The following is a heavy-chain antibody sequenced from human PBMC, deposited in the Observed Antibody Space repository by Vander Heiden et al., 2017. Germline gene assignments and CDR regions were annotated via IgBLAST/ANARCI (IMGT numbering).Heavy chain of an antibody. V-gene: IGHV3-23*01. CDR3: AKVVYGSESYYNERAFGI. CDR1: GFPFSSSA. Sequence: VQLLEPGGGLVPPGGSLRPSGAASGFPFSSSAMVWVRQAPGKRRAWVSIIGVGCSRTLYAHSVKGRFTIYRDNANNTLFLQMNSLRAGDTAVYYCAKVVYGSESYYNERAFGIWGQGKMGTVSS. J-gene: IGHJ3*02. D-gene: IGHD3-10*01. CDR2: IGVGCSRT.